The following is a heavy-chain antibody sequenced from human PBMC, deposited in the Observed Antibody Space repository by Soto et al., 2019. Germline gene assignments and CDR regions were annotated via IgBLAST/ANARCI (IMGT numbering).Heavy chain of an antibody. CDR3: GRVPVDTYMIYWSDP. CDR1: GGPITSYH. Sequence: PSETLSLTCIVSGGPITSYHWSWIRQFPGKGLEWIAYTSYTGNTNYNPSLKSRVTTSMDSVTAADTAVYYCGRVPVDTYMIYWSDPWGQGTLVTVSS. V-gene: IGHV4-59*01. CDR2: TSYTGNT. D-gene: IGHD3-16*01. J-gene: IGHJ5*02.